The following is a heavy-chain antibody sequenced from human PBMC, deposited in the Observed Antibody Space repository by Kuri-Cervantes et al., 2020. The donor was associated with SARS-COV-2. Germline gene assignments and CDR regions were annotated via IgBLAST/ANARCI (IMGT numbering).Heavy chain of an antibody. Sequence: ETLSLTCVASGFTFSSYWMHWVRQAPGKGLVWVSRLTNDGSDAIFADSVKGRFTISRDNAKNMLYLYMNSLGADDTAVYYCARDSMTTRDFDYWGQGTLVTVSS. V-gene: IGHV3-74*01. D-gene: IGHD4-11*01. CDR2: LTNDGSDA. CDR1: GFTFSSYW. J-gene: IGHJ4*02. CDR3: ARDSMTTRDFDY.